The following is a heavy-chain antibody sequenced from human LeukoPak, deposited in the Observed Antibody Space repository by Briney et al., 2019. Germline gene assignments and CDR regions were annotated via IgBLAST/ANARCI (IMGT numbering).Heavy chain of an antibody. Sequence: SQTLSLTCTVSGGSISSGGYYWSWIRQHPGKGLEWIGYIYYSGSTYYNPSLKSRVTISVDTSKNQFSLELSSVTAADTAVYYCARDSSGYYYFDYWGQGTLVTVSS. CDR1: GGSISSGGYY. CDR3: ARDSSGYYYFDY. D-gene: IGHD3-22*01. CDR2: IYYSGST. V-gene: IGHV4-31*03. J-gene: IGHJ4*02.